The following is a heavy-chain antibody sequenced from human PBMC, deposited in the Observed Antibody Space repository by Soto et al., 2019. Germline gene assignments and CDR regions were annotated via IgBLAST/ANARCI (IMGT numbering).Heavy chain of an antibody. D-gene: IGHD3-9*01. CDR1: GDSVTSDDSY. J-gene: IGHJ5*02. Sequence: QLRLQESGPGLVKPSGTLSLTCTASGDSVTSDDSYWGWIRRPPGQGPEGIGTISHTGETFYNPPLNCRLTMSLDASKNQFSLKLASMAAADAGVFFCARKMRGPIPHFGWLSPVPSWGQGILVTVSS. V-gene: IGHV4-39*01. CDR3: ARKMRGPIPHFGWLSPVPS. CDR2: ISHTGET.